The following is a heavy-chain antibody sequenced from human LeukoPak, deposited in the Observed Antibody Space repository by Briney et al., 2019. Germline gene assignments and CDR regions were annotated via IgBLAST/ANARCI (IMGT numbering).Heavy chain of an antibody. D-gene: IGHD3-22*01. CDR3: ARVGYYYDSSGYPPTRDDAFDI. CDR1: GFTFSDYY. V-gene: IGHV3-11*01. J-gene: IGHJ3*02. CDR2: ISSSGSTI. Sequence: GGSLRLSCAASGFTFSDYYMSWIRQAPGKGLEWVSYISSSGSTIYYADSVKGRFTISRDNAKSSLYLQMNSLRAEDTAVYYCARVGYYYDSSGYPPTRDDAFDIWGQGTMVTVSS.